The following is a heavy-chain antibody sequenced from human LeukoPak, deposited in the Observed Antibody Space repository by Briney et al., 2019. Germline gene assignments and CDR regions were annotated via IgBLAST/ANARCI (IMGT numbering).Heavy chain of an antibody. V-gene: IGHV3-30*02. CDR2: IRYDGSDK. CDR3: AKLRLGSIDY. Sequence: GSLRLSCAASGFTFSNYGMYWVRQAPGKGREWVAFIRYDGSDKYYADSVKGRFTIYRDNSKNTLYLQMNSLRADDTAVYYCAKLRLGSIDYWGQGTLVTVSS. CDR1: GFTFSNYG. D-gene: IGHD3-10*01. J-gene: IGHJ4*02.